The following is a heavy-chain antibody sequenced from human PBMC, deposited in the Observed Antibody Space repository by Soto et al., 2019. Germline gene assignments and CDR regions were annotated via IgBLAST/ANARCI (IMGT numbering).Heavy chain of an antibody. D-gene: IGHD6-13*01. J-gene: IGHJ1*01. CDR1: GGSISSGGYY. V-gene: IGHV4-31*03. CDR2: IYYSGST. CDR3: AKSPGIAAAATVYFRH. Sequence: SETLSLTCTVSGGSISSGGYYWSWIRQHPGKGLEWIGYIYYSGSTNYNPSLKSRVSVSVDTSKNQFSLKLSSVTAADTAVYYCAKSPGIAAAATVYFRHWGPGTLVTVSS.